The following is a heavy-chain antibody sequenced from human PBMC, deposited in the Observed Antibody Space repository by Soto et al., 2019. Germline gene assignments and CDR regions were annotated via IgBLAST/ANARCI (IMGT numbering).Heavy chain of an antibody. J-gene: IGHJ6*02. V-gene: IGHV4-59*10. Sequence: SETLSLTCSVSGASITSYYWSWIRQSAGEGLQWIGRVYARGATNYNPSLKSRVSISGDTSKDQISLKLTSVTAADTAVYYCARSSGDDFFYYGMDVWGHGTTVTVSS. CDR3: ARSSGDDFFYYGMDV. CDR2: VYARGAT. D-gene: IGHD4-17*01. CDR1: GASITSYY.